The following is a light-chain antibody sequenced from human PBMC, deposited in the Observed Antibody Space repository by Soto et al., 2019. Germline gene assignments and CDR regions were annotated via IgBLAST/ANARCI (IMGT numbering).Light chain of an antibody. CDR1: SSDVGSYNL. V-gene: IGLV2-23*02. CDR3: CSYAGSSTFLYV. CDR2: DVS. Sequence: QSALTQPASVSGSPGQSITISCTGTSSDVGSYNLVSWYQQHPGKAPKLMIYDVSKRPSGVSNRFSGSKSGNTASLAISGLQAEDEADYYCCSYAGSSTFLYVFGTGTKVTV. J-gene: IGLJ1*01.